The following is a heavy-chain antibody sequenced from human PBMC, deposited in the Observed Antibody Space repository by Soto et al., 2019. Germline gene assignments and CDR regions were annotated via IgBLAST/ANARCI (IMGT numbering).Heavy chain of an antibody. CDR3: ARQSGSSYYTVAY. D-gene: IGHD3-22*01. V-gene: IGHV4-39*01. CDR2: AYYGGSP. Sequence: QLQLQESGPGLVKPSETLSLTCTVSGGSISSSTYYWGWIRQPPGQGLEWIGNAYYGGSPYYNPSHRSRVTVAVDTSKNHSSLKLSSMTAAATAVYYCARQSGSSYYTVAYWGQGTLVTVSS. J-gene: IGHJ4*02. CDR1: GGSISSSTYY.